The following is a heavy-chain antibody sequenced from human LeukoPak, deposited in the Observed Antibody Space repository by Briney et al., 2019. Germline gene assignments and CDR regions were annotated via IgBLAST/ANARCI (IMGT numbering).Heavy chain of an antibody. D-gene: IGHD3-16*02. V-gene: IGHV1-2*02. Sequence: ASVKVSCKASGYTFTGYYMHWVRQAPGQGLEWMGWINPNSGGTNYAQKFQGRVTMTRDTSISTAYMELSRLRSDDTAVYYCARVVYDYVWGSYRIWGQGTLVTVSS. CDR2: INPNSGGT. CDR1: GYTFTGYY. CDR3: ARVVYDYVWGSYRI. J-gene: IGHJ4*02.